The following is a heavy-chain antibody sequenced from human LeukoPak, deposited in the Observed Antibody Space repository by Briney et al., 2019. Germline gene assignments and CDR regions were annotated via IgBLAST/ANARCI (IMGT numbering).Heavy chain of an antibody. CDR3: AKRDSSGGDP. J-gene: IGHJ5*02. D-gene: IGHD3-22*01. Sequence: GGSLRLSCAASGFTFSSYSMNWVRQAPGKGLEWVASISGSGANTYYTDSAKGRFTVSRDNSKNTLYLQMNSLRAEDTAVYYCAKRDSSGGDPWGQGTLVTVSS. V-gene: IGHV3-23*01. CDR2: ISGSGANT. CDR1: GFTFSSYS.